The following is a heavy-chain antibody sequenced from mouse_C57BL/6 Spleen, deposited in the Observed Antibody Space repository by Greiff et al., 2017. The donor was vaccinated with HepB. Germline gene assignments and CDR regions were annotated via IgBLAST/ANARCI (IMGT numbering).Heavy chain of an antibody. CDR3: ARYCYGSWVDY. CDR1: GFTFTDYY. V-gene: IGHV7-3*01. Sequence: EVMLVESGGGLVQPGGSLSLSCAASGFTFTDYYMSWVRQPPGKALEWLGFIRNKANGYTTEYSASVKGRFTISRDNSQSILYLQMNALRAEDSATYYCARYCYGSWVDYWGQGTTLTVSS. D-gene: IGHD1-1*01. CDR2: IRNKANGYTT. J-gene: IGHJ2*01.